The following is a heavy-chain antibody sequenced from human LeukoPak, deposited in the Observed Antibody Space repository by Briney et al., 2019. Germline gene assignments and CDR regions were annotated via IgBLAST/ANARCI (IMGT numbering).Heavy chain of an antibody. J-gene: IGHJ5*02. CDR2: INNDGSRT. CDR3: VRETDCTGGSCYLSRWLDP. CDR1: EFTFSKYW. D-gene: IGHD2-15*01. V-gene: IGHV3-74*01. Sequence: GGSVRLSCVASEFTFSKYWMHWVRQARGKGLVSVSRINNDGSRTTYADSVKGRFTISRDNAKNTVYLQMNNLRDEDTAVYYCVRETDCTGGSCYLSRWLDPWGQGTLVTISS.